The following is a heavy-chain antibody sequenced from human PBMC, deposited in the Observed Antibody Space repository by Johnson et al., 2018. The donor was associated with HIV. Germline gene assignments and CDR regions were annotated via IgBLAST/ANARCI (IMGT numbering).Heavy chain of an antibody. Sequence: VQLVESGGGLVTPGGSLRLSCAASGFTFSSYDMHWVRQATGTGLEWVSAIGTAGDTYYPGSVTGRFTISRENAKNSLYLQMNSLRAEDTALYYCARLDEIAAAGTGDAFDIWGQGTMVTVSS. CDR1: GFTFSSYD. J-gene: IGHJ3*02. D-gene: IGHD6-13*01. CDR3: ARLDEIAAAGTGDAFDI. CDR2: IGTAGDT. V-gene: IGHV3-13*01.